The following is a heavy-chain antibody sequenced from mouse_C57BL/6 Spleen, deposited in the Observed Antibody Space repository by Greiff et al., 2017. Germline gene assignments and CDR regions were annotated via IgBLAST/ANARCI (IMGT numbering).Heavy chain of an antibody. CDR1: GYTFTDYE. CDR2: IDPETGGT. Sequence: VHLVESGAELVRPGASVTLSCKASGYTFTDYEMHWVKQTPVHGLEWIGAIDPETGGTAYNQKFKGKAILTADKSSSTAYMELRSLTSEDSAVYYCTRNYDYEFAYWGQGTLVTVSA. J-gene: IGHJ3*01. V-gene: IGHV1-15*01. CDR3: TRNYDYEFAY. D-gene: IGHD2-4*01.